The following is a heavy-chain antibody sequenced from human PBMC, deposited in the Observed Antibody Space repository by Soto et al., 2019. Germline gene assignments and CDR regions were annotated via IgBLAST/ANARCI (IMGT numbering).Heavy chain of an antibody. Sequence: SVKVSCKASGGTFSSYSISWVRQAPGQGLEWMGRIIPILGIANYAQKFQGRVTITADKSTSTAYMELSSLRSEDTAVYYCARRIAVAADDYYYYGMDVCGQGTTVTVSS. J-gene: IGHJ6*02. CDR2: IIPILGIA. CDR1: GGTFSSYS. V-gene: IGHV1-69*02. CDR3: ARRIAVAADDYYYYGMDV. D-gene: IGHD6-13*01.